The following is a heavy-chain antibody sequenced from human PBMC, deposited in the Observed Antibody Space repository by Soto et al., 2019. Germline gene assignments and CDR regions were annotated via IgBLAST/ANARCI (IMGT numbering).Heavy chain of an antibody. Sequence: EVQLVESGGALVQPGGSLRLSCGASGFKFSIYSMNWVRQAPGKGLEWSAYITSATKTIKYGDSVKGRFTISRDNAKNSVYLQMNSLSDDDTAVYYCARSVEGHFDYWGQGTVVTVSS. CDR2: ITSATKTI. CDR1: GFKFSIYS. D-gene: IGHD6-19*01. J-gene: IGHJ4*02. V-gene: IGHV3-48*02. CDR3: ARSVEGHFDY.